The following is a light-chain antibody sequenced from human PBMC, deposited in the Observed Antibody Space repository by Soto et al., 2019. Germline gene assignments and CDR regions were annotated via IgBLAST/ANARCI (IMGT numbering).Light chain of an antibody. CDR2: AAS. CDR1: QSISRS. Sequence: DIQMTQSPSTLSASVGDRVTITCRASQSISRSLAWYQQKPGKAPSLLIYAASSLEGGVPSRFSGSGFGTECTLTITNLQPAEFATYYCQQYSDFLLSFGPGTTVDFK. CDR3: QQYSDFLLS. V-gene: IGKV1-5*01. J-gene: IGKJ3*01.